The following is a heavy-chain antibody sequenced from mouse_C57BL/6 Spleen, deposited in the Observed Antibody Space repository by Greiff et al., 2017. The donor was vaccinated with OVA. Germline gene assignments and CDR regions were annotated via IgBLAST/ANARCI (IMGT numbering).Heavy chain of an antibody. CDR3: ARGSRDGYFDY. D-gene: IGHD2-3*01. CDR2: ISDGGSYT. V-gene: IGHV5-4*03. CDR1: GFTFSSYA. J-gene: IGHJ2*01. Sequence: DVKLVESGGGLVKPGGSLKLSCAASGFTFSSYAMSWVRQTPEKRLEWVATISDGGSYTYYPDNVKGRFTISRDNAKNNLYLQMSHLKSEDTAMYYCARGSRDGYFDYWGQGTTLTVSS.